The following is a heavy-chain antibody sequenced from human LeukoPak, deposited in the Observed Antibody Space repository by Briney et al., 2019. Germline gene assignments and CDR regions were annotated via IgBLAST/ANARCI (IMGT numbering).Heavy chain of an antibody. V-gene: IGHV3-30*03. CDR3: ARVGALSSSWLLY. J-gene: IGHJ4*02. CDR1: GFTFSSYG. Sequence: GGSLRLSCAASGFTFSSYGMHWVRQAPGKGLEWVAVISFDGSNKYYADSLKGRFTISRDNSKNTLYLQMNSLRVEDTAVYFCARVGALSSSWLLYWGQGTLVTVSS. CDR2: ISFDGSNK. D-gene: IGHD6-13*01.